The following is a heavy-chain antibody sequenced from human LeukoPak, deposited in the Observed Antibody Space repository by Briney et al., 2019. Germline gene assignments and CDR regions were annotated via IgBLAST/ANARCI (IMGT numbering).Heavy chain of an antibody. CDR1: GFTFSSYS. V-gene: IGHV3-21*01. CDR3: ARDPYSGYANWYFDL. D-gene: IGHD5-12*01. Sequence: GGSLRLSCAASGFTFSSYSMNWVRQAPGKGLEWVSSISTSSSYIYYADSVKGRFSISRDNAKNSLYLQMNSLRAEDTAVYYCARDPYSGYANWYFDLWGRGTLVTVSS. J-gene: IGHJ2*01. CDR2: ISTSSSYI.